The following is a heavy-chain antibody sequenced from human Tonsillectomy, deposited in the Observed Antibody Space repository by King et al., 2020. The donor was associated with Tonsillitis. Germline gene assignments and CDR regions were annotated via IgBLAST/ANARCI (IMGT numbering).Heavy chain of an antibody. D-gene: IGHD6-19*01. V-gene: IGHV3-30*18. CDR1: GFTFSSYG. CDR2: ISYDGSNK. Sequence: VQLVESGGGVVQPGRSLRLSCAASGFTFSSYGMHWVRQAPGKGLEWVAVISYDGSNKYYADSVKGRFTISRDNSKNTLYLQMNSLRAEDTAVYYCAKEFELVGQWLPYYYGMDVWGQGTPVTVSS. CDR3: AKEFELVGQWLPYYYGMDV. J-gene: IGHJ6*02.